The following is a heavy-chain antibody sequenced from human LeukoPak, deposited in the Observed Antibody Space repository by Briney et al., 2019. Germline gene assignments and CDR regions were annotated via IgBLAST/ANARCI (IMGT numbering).Heavy chain of an antibody. D-gene: IGHD1-1*01. CDR1: GFTFSSYW. CDR2: INRDGSST. CDR3: ARDSGTDDAFDI. Sequence: GGSLRLSCAGYGFTFSSYWMHWVRQAPGKGLVWVSRINRDGSSTSYADSVKGRFTISRDNAKNTLDLQMNSLRAEDTAVYYCARDSGTDDAFDIWGQGTMVTVSS. J-gene: IGHJ3*02. V-gene: IGHV3-74*01.